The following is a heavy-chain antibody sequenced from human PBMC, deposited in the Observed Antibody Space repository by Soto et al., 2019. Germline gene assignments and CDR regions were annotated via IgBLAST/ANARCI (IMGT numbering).Heavy chain of an antibody. D-gene: IGHD3-10*01. CDR2: ISGGGTIT. J-gene: IGHJ4*02. Sequence: GGSLRLSCAASGFKFSDHYMTWIRQAPGKGLEWVPKISGGGTITYYAESVKGRFTVSRDNDKNSLYLQMNSLRAEDTALYYCAGDPFYYASGFWGQGALVTVSS. V-gene: IGHV3-11*01. CDR1: GFKFSDHY. CDR3: AGDPFYYASGF.